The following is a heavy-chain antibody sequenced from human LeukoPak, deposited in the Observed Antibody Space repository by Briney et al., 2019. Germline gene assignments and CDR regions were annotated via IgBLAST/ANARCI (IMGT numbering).Heavy chain of an antibody. Sequence: SETLSLTXAVSGYSISSGYYWGWIRQPPGKGLEWIGSVYHSGSTYSNPSLRSRVTISVDTSKNQFSLKLSSVTAADTAVYYCALTLWLSLQPVFDYWGQGILVTVSS. V-gene: IGHV4-38-2*01. CDR1: GYSISSGYY. J-gene: IGHJ4*02. CDR3: ALTLWLSLQPVFDY. CDR2: VYHSGST. D-gene: IGHD3-22*01.